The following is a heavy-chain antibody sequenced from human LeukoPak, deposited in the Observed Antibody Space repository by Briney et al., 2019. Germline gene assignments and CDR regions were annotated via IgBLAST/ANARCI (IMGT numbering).Heavy chain of an antibody. Sequence: PSETLSLTCAVYGGSFSGYYWSWIRQPPGKGLEWIGEINQSGSTNYNPSLKSRVTISVDTSKNQFSLKLSSVTAADTAVYYCARRGIAARHIDYWGQGTLVTVSS. CDR3: ARRGIAARHIDY. J-gene: IGHJ4*02. V-gene: IGHV4-34*01. CDR2: INQSGST. D-gene: IGHD6-6*01. CDR1: GGSFSGYY.